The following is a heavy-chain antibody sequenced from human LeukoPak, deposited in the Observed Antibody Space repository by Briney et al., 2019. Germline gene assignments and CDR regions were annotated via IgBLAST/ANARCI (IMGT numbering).Heavy chain of an antibody. CDR2: ISSSSSYI. J-gene: IGHJ4*02. Sequence: SGGSLRLSCAASGFTFSSYSMNWVRQAPGKGLEWVSSISSSSSYIYYADSVKGRFTITRDNAKNSLYLQMNSLRAEDTAVYYCARDGGAFSRITMIVVDYWGQGTLVTVSS. CDR1: GFTFSSYS. D-gene: IGHD3-22*01. V-gene: IGHV3-21*01. CDR3: ARDGGAFSRITMIVVDY.